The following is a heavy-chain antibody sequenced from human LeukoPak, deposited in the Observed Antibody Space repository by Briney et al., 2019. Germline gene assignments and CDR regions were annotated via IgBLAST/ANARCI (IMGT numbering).Heavy chain of an antibody. CDR3: ASGLALVGAKDY. V-gene: IGHV4-38-2*01. CDR2: IYHSGST. CDR1: GYSISSGYY. J-gene: IGHJ4*02. Sequence: SETLSLTCAVSGYSISSGYYWGWIRPPPGKGREGIGNIYHSGSTYYNPSLKSRVTISVDTSKNHFSLKLSSVTAADTAVYYCASGLALVGAKDYWGQGTLVTVSS. D-gene: IGHD1-26*01.